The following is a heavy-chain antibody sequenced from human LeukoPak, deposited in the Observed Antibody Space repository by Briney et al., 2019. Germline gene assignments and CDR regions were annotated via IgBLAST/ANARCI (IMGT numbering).Heavy chain of an antibody. V-gene: IGHV1-69*13. CDR3: ARNHPVEMATITPAYYFDY. D-gene: IGHD5-24*01. J-gene: IGHJ4*02. CDR2: IIPIFGTA. Sequence: SVKVSCKASGGTFSSYAISWVRQAPGQGLEWMGGIIPIFGTANYAKKFQGRVTITADESTSTAYMELSSLRSEDTAVYYCARNHPVEMATITPAYYFDYWGQGTLVTVSS. CDR1: GGTFSSYA.